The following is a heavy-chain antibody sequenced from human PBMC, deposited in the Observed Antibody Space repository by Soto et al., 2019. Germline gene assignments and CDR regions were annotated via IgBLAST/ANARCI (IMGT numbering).Heavy chain of an antibody. CDR3: TTKYYYDTSDSEILDY. Sequence: EVQLVESGGGLVKPGGSLRLSCAASGFTFSNAWMNWVRQAPGKGLEWVGRVKSKTDGGTTDYAAPVKGRFTISRDDSKNTLYLQMNSLKTEDTAVYYCTTKYYYDTSDSEILDYWGQGTLVTVSS. J-gene: IGHJ4*02. CDR2: VKSKTDGGTT. V-gene: IGHV3-15*07. D-gene: IGHD3-22*01. CDR1: GFTFSNAW.